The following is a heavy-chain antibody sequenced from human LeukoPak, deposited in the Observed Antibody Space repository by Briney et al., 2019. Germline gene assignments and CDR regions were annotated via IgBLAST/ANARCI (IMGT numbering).Heavy chain of an antibody. CDR2: IYYSGST. V-gene: IGHV4-59*01. CDR3: ARVSGYGGNSGV. CDR1: GGSTSRYY. D-gene: IGHD4-23*01. Sequence: SETLSLTCTVSGGSTSRYYWSWIRQPPGKGLEWIGYIYYSGSTNYNPSLKSRVTISVDASKNQFSLNLASVTAADTAVYYCARVSGYGGNSGVWGQGTLVTVSS. J-gene: IGHJ4*02.